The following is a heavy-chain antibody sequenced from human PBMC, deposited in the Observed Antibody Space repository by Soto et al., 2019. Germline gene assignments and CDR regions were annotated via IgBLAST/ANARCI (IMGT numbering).Heavy chain of an antibody. V-gene: IGHV3-23*01. CDR3: ATTTVEGATIRVKGYFQH. Sequence: EVQLLESGGGLVQPGGSLRLSCAASGFTFSSYAMSWVRQAPGKGLEWVSAMSGSGGSTYYADSVKGRFTISRDNSKNTLYLPMNSLRAEDTTVYYCATTTVEGATIRVKGYFQHWGQGTLVTVSS. CDR2: MSGSGGST. CDR1: GFTFSSYA. D-gene: IGHD1-26*01. J-gene: IGHJ1*01.